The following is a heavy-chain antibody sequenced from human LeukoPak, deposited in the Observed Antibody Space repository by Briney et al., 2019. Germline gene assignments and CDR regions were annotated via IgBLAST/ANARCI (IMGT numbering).Heavy chain of an antibody. V-gene: IGHV1-69*01. CDR3: ASGSMIVVVVDYYYYYMDV. J-gene: IGHJ6*03. CDR1: GGTVSTYA. Sequence: SLKLSCKASGGTVSTYAISWVRQAPGQGLEWMGGFIPIFGTANYAQKFQGRVTITADEPTSTAYMEPSSLTSEDTAVYYCASGSMIVVVVDYYYYYMDVWGKGTTVTVSS. D-gene: IGHD3-22*01. CDR2: FIPIFGTA.